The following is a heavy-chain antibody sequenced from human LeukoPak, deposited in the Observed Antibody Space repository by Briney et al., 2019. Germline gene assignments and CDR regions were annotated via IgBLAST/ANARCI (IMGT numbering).Heavy chain of an antibody. J-gene: IGHJ6*03. V-gene: IGHV1-8*01. CDR1: GYTFTSYD. CDR3: ARGGAGAGIYYYYYMDV. D-gene: IGHD3-10*01. Sequence: ASVKVSCKASGYTFTSYDINWVREATGQGLEWMGWMNPNSGNTGYAQKFQGRVTMTRNTSISTAYMELSSLRSEDTAVYYCARGGAGAGIYYYYYMDVWGKGTTVTISS. CDR2: MNPNSGNT.